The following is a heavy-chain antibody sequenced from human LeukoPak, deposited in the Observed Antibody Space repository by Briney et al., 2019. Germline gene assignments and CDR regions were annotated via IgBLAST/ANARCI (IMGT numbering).Heavy chain of an antibody. CDR2: IKQDGSEK. D-gene: IGHD5-18*01. J-gene: IGHJ4*01. Sequence: PGGSLRLSCAASGFTFSSYWMSWVRQAPGKGLEWVANIKQDGSEKYYVDSVKGRFTISRDDAKNSLYLQMNSLRAEDTAVYYCARDSHRAMVTGFDYWGHGTLVTVSS. V-gene: IGHV3-7*01. CDR3: ARDSHRAMVTGFDY. CDR1: GFTFSSYW.